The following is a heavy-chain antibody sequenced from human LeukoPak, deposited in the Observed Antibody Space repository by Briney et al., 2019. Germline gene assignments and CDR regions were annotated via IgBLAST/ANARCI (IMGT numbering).Heavy chain of an antibody. J-gene: IGHJ4*02. CDR2: IKSKTDGGTT. CDR3: TTDHSSSWYPVDY. CDR1: GFTFSNAW. D-gene: IGHD6-13*01. Sequence: GGSLRLSCAASGFTFSNAWMSWVRQAPGKGLEWVGRIKSKTDGGTTDYAAPVKGRFTISRDDSKNTLYLQMNSLKTEDTAVYYCTTDHSSSWYPVDYWGQGTLVTVSS. V-gene: IGHV3-15*01.